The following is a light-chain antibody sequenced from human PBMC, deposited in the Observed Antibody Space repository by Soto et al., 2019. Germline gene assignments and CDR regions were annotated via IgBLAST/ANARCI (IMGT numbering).Light chain of an antibody. CDR2: DAS. CDR1: QSVSSY. V-gene: IGKV3-11*01. CDR3: QQRSNWPPIT. J-gene: IGKJ5*01. Sequence: EIVLTQSPATLSVSPGERATLSGRVSQSVSSYLAWYQQKPGQAPRLLIYDASNRATGIPARFSGSGSGTDFTLTISSLEPEDFAVYYCQQRSNWPPITFGQGTRLEIK.